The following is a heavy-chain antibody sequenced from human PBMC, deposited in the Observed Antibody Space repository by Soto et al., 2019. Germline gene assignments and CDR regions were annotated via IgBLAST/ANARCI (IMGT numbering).Heavy chain of an antibody. Sequence: SVKVSCKASGGTFSSYAIDWVRQAPGQGLEWMGGIIPIFGTANYAQKFQGRITITADESTSTAYMELRSLRSEDTAVYYCARSGARYCSSTSCVNYYYYYGMDVWGQGTTVTVSS. J-gene: IGHJ6*02. CDR2: IIPIFGTA. V-gene: IGHV1-69*13. CDR3: ARSGARYCSSTSCVNYYYYYGMDV. D-gene: IGHD2-2*01. CDR1: GGTFSSYA.